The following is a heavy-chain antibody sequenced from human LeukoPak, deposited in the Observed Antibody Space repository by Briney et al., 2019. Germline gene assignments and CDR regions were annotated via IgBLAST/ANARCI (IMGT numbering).Heavy chain of an antibody. CDR3: ARGQEQFSSPWQWGPRRKNFYYYGMGV. D-gene: IGHD6-19*01. CDR1: GFTVSSSS. Sequence: GGSLRLSCAASGFTVSSSSMNWVRLGPGKGLEWVSVISSDGNTYYADSVKGRFTISRDDSRNTLSLQMHGLRADDTAVYYCARGQEQFSSPWQWGPRRKNFYYYGMGVWGQGTTVTVSS. CDR2: ISSDGNT. J-gene: IGHJ6*02. V-gene: IGHV3-66*01.